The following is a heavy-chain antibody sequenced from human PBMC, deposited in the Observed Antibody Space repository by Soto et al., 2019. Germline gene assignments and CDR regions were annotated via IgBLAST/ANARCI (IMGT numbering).Heavy chain of an antibody. CDR3: ARPSGSYSYYYGMDV. V-gene: IGHV4-59*01. D-gene: IGHD1-26*01. J-gene: IGHJ6*02. Sequence: QVHLQESGPGLVKPSETLSLTCTVSGASIRSFFWTWIRQPPGRGLEWIGNIYYSVSTNYNPSLKNRVTMSVDTSKNQFSLMLTSVTAADTAVHYCARPSGSYSYYYGMDVWGQGTTVTVSS. CDR1: GASIRSFF. CDR2: IYYSVST.